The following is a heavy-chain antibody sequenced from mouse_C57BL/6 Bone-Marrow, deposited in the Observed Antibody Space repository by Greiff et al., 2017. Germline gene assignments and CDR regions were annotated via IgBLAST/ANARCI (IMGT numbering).Heavy chain of an antibody. CDR1: GYTFTSYW. V-gene: IGHV1-55*01. D-gene: IGHD2-5*01. Sequence: QVQLQQPGAGLVKPGASVKMSCKASGYTFTSYWITWVKQRPGQGLEWIGDIYPGSGSTNYNEKFKSKATLTVDTSSSTAYMQLNILTSEDSAVYYCARPYSSNYWYFDVWGTGTTVTVSS. CDR3: ARPYSSNYWYFDV. CDR2: IYPGSGST. J-gene: IGHJ1*03.